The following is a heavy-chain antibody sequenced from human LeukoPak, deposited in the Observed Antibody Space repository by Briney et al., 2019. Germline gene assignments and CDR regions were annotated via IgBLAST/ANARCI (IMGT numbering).Heavy chain of an antibody. V-gene: IGHV3-23*01. CDR2: ISPSGDIT. Sequence: GGSLRLSCAASGFTFSNYVMNWVRQAPGKGLEWVSGISPSGDITYYADSVKGRFTISRDNSENTLYLEVISLTAEDTAVYYCAKDDAWLRFGEWSQGTLVTVSS. CDR1: GFTFSNYV. J-gene: IGHJ4*02. D-gene: IGHD3-10*01. CDR3: AKDDAWLRFGE.